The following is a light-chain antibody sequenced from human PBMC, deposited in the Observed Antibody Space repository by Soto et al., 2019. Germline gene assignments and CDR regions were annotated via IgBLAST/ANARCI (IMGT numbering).Light chain of an antibody. J-gene: IGLJ1*01. CDR2: EVN. CDR1: SSDITDNKY. V-gene: IGLV2-8*01. Sequence: QSALTEPPCASCSPGQSVTISCTGTSSDITDNKYVSLFQQHPGKAPKVLIYEVNKRPSGVPDRFSGSKSGNTASLTVSGLQADDEADYYCNSYVGSNNYVFGTGTKVTVL. CDR3: NSYVGSNNYV.